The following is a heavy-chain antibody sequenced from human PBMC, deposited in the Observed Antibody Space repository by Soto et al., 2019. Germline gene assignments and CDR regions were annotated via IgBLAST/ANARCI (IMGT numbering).Heavy chain of an antibody. CDR1: GGPISSYY. J-gene: IGHJ4*02. Sequence: SETLSLTCTVSGGPISSYYWSWIRQPPGKGPEWIGYVYHSGTTNYNPSLESRVTVSLDTSKNQFSLKLNSVTAADTAVYYCATRPPGGNWVGGLDFWSQGTLV. D-gene: IGHD3-16*01. CDR3: ATRPPGGNWVGGLDF. V-gene: IGHV4-59*01. CDR2: VYHSGTT.